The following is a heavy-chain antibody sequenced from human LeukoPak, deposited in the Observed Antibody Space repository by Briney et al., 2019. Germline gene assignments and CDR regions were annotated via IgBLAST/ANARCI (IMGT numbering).Heavy chain of an antibody. J-gene: IGHJ5*02. CDR1: GYTFTDYY. Sequence: ASVKVSCRASGYTFTDYYIHWVRQAPGQGLEWMGWINPDNGGTNYAQKFQGRVTMTRDTSIRTVYMDLSRLRSADTAVFYCTREARVGNWFDPWGQGTQVTVSS. V-gene: IGHV1-2*02. D-gene: IGHD2-2*01. CDR3: TREARVGNWFDP. CDR2: INPDNGGT.